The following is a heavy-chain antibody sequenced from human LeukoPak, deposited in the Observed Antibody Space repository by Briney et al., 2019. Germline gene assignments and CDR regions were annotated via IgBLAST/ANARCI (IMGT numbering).Heavy chain of an antibody. Sequence: GGSLRLSCAASGFTFSSYSMNWVRQAPGKGLEWVSSISSSSSYIYYADSVKGRFTISRDNAKNSLYLQMNSLGAEDTAVYYCARDPGYSSQTYFDYWGQGTLVTVSS. CDR1: GFTFSSYS. V-gene: IGHV3-21*01. J-gene: IGHJ4*02. CDR3: ARDPGYSSQTYFDY. CDR2: ISSSSSYI. D-gene: IGHD6-13*01.